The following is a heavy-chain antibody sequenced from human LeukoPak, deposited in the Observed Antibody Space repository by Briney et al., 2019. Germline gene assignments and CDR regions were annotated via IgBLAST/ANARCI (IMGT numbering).Heavy chain of an antibody. Sequence: GASVKVSCKASGYTFTSYGFSWVRQAPGQGLEWMGWISPYYGNTNYAQKLQDRVTMTTDTSTSTAYMELTSLRSDDTAVYYCARVYSTNYYGAGNRPFLFDYWGQGTVVTVSS. CDR1: GYTFTSYG. V-gene: IGHV1-18*01. CDR3: ARVYSTNYYGAGNRPFLFDY. D-gene: IGHD3-10*01. J-gene: IGHJ4*02. CDR2: ISPYYGNT.